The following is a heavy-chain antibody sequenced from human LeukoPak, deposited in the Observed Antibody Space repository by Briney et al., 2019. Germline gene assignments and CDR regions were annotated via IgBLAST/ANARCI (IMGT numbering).Heavy chain of an antibody. CDR2: IRSKAYGGRP. D-gene: IGHD3-22*01. Sequence: GRSLRLPCTASGFTFGNHAMSWVRQAPGKGLEWVGFIRSKAYGGRPDYAASVQGRFTITRDDSESIAYLQMNSLKTEDTGVYYCTRVNYYDSSSFYYGYFDYWGQGTLVTVSS. CDR3: TRVNYYDSSSFYYGYFDY. CDR1: GFTFGNHA. V-gene: IGHV3-49*04. J-gene: IGHJ4*02.